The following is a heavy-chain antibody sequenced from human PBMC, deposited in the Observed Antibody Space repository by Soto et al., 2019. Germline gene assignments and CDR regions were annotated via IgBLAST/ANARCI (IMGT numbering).Heavy chain of an antibody. D-gene: IGHD6-13*01. V-gene: IGHV1-46*01. CDR3: AGLRAASSSYYGMDV. Sequence: ASVKVSCKASGYTFTSYYMHWVRQAPGQGLEWMGIINPSGGSTSYAQKFQGRVTMTRDTSTSTVYMELSSLRSEDTAVYYCAGLRAASSSYYGMDVWGQGTTVTVSS. CDR2: INPSGGST. J-gene: IGHJ6*02. CDR1: GYTFTSYY.